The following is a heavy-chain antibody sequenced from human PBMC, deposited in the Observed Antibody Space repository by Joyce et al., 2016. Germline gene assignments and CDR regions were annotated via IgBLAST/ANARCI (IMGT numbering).Heavy chain of an antibody. CDR1: GIGFSYCW. D-gene: IGHD6-6*01. Sequence: EVRMVESGGDLVKPGGSLRLSCVASGIGFSYCWVGWGGQAPGKGLDWVGRIKSKTDGGATDYSAPVKGRFSISRDDSESRLYLQMNSLKTDDTGIYYCVKVKGGSAYHFDYWGQGTLVIVSS. V-gene: IGHV3-15*01. J-gene: IGHJ4*02. CDR2: IKSKTDGGAT. CDR3: VKVKGGSAYHFDY.